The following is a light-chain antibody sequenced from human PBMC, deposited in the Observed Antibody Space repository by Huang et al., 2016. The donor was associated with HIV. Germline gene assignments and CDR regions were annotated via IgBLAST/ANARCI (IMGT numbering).Light chain of an antibody. CDR2: GSS. J-gene: IGKJ4*01. CDR3: HQYNNWRLS. V-gene: IGKV3-15*01. CDR1: RRVSTN. Sequence: EIVMTQSPATLSVSPGQRVTLSCRANRRVSTNLAWCQQRHGQAPRLLSYGSSTRAPGIPARFSGSGSGTDFSLTSSSLQSEDFALYYCHQYNNWRLSFGGGTRV.